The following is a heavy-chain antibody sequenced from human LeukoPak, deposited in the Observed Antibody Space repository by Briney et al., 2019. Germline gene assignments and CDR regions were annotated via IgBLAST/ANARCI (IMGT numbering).Heavy chain of an antibody. V-gene: IGHV4-59*08. CDR3: ATQGSGVAFWIDP. D-gene: IGHD3-10*01. CDR2: INYSGST. CDR1: GGSISSYY. Sequence: SETLSLTCTVSGGSISSYYWSWIRQPPGKGLEWIGYINYSGSTNYNPSLRSRVTISLDTSKNHFSLKLTSVTAADTAVYYCATQGSGVAFWIDPWGQGTLVTVSS. J-gene: IGHJ5*02.